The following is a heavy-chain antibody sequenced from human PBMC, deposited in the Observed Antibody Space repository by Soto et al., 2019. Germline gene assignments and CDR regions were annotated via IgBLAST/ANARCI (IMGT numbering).Heavy chain of an antibody. CDR3: AWKAGYYYDLDV. CDR2: ISSSSSYI. J-gene: IGHJ6*03. CDR1: GLNFISYS. Sequence: VRLHRHPSTAAGLNFISYSIHWVRQATGKGLEWVSSISSSSSYIYYADSVKGRFTISRDNAKNSLYLQMNSLRAEDTAVYYCAWKAGYYYDLDVWGKGTTVTVFS. D-gene: IGHD6-19*01. V-gene: IGHV3-21*01.